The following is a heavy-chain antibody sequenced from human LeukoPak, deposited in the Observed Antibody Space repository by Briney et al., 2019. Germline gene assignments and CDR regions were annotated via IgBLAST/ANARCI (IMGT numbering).Heavy chain of an antibody. CDR3: ARDPNWGSGY. CDR1: GFTFSSYT. V-gene: IGHV3-23*01. D-gene: IGHD7-27*01. Sequence: GGSLRLSCAASGFTFSSYTMIWVRQAPGKGLEWVSIIGASGGDIHYADSVKGRFSISRGNSKNTLSLQMNSLRVDDTAVYYCARDPNWGSGYWGQGTLVTVSS. J-gene: IGHJ4*02. CDR2: IGASGGDI.